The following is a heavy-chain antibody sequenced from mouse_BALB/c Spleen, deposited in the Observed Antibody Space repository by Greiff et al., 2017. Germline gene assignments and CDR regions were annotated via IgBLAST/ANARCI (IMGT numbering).Heavy chain of an antibody. CDR1: GFTFSSYA. Sequence: EVMLVESGGGLVKPGGSLKLSCAASGFTFSSYAMSWVRQTPEKRLEWVATISSGGSYTYYPDSVKGRFTISRDNAKNTLYLQMSSLRSEDTAMYYCASHSSGYVENYWGQGTTLTVSS. CDR2: ISSGGSYT. V-gene: IGHV5-9-1*01. J-gene: IGHJ2*01. D-gene: IGHD3-1*01. CDR3: ASHSSGYVENY.